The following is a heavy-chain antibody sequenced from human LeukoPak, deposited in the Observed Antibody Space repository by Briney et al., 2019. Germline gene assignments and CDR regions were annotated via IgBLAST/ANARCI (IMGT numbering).Heavy chain of an antibody. D-gene: IGHD2-2*01. CDR2: ISAYNGNT. Sequence: ASVKVSCKASGYTFTSYDINWVRQAPGQGLEWMGWISAYNGNTNYAQKLQGRVTMTTDTSTSTAYMELRSLRSDDTAVYYCARDRGEFVVVPAAPFSDAFDIWGQGTMVTVSS. CDR3: ARDRGEFVVVPAAPFSDAFDI. J-gene: IGHJ3*02. CDR1: GYTFTSYD. V-gene: IGHV1-18*01.